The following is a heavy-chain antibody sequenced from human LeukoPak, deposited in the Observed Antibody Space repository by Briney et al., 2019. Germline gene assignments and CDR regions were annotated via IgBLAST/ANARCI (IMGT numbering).Heavy chain of an antibody. CDR2: IYYSGST. D-gene: IGHD2-15*01. J-gene: IGHJ3*02. Sequence: PSETLSLTCTVSGGSISSYYRSWIRQPPGKGLEWIGYIYYSGSTNYNPSLKSRVTISVDTSKNQFSLKLSSVTAADTAVYYCARLGYCSGGSCLAAGDAFDIWGQGTMVTVSS. CDR1: GGSISSYY. CDR3: ARLGYCSGGSCLAAGDAFDI. V-gene: IGHV4-59*01.